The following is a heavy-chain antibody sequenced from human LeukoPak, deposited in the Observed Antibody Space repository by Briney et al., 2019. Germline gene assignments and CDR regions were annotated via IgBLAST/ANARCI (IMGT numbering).Heavy chain of an antibody. D-gene: IGHD3-10*01. CDR3: ARDYYGSGTETEY. Sequence: SETLSLTCTVSGGSISSYYWSWIRQPAGTALEWIGRIYTSGTITYNPSLKSRVTMSVDTSKNQFSLKLSSVTAADTAVYYCARDYYGSGTETEYWGQGTLVTVSS. CDR1: GGSISSYY. V-gene: IGHV4-4*07. CDR2: IYTSGTI. J-gene: IGHJ4*02.